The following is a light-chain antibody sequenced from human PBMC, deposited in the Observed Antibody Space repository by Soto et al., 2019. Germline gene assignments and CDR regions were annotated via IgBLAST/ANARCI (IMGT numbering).Light chain of an antibody. Sequence: QSALTQPASVSGSPGQSITISCTGSSSDIGRYNYVSWYQQLPGKAPKLMIYEVSNRPSGVSNRFSGSKSGNTASLSISGLQTEDEADYYCQSYDSSLSGSVFGGGTKLTVL. V-gene: IGLV2-14*03. CDR1: SSDIGRYNY. CDR2: EVS. CDR3: QSYDSSLSGSV. J-gene: IGLJ2*01.